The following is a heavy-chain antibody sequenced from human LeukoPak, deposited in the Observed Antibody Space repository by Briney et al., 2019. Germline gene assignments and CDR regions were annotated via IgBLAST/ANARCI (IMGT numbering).Heavy chain of an antibody. CDR2: ITSNGGRL. J-gene: IGHJ4*02. V-gene: IGHV3-23*01. Sequence: GGSLRLSCTASGFTFSNLDMTWVRQAPGKGLEWVSVITSNGGRLNYADFAKGRFTTSRDNSKDTLYLQMNGLSAEDTALYYCVKGGWLDNWGQGALVTVCS. CDR1: GFTFSNLD. CDR3: VKGGWLDN. D-gene: IGHD6-19*01.